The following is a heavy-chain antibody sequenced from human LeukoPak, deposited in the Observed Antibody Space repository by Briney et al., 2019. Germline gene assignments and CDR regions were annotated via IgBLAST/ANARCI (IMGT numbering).Heavy chain of an antibody. V-gene: IGHV3-21*01. J-gene: IGHJ4*02. CDR1: GFTFSSYS. Sequence: KAGGSLRLSCAASGFTFSSYSMNWVRQAPGKGLEWVSSISSSSSYIYYADSVKGRFTISRDNAKNSLYLQMNSLRAEDTAVYYCASSSYYYDSGSYSPLYYFDYWGQGTLVTVSS. D-gene: IGHD3-10*01. CDR3: ASSSYYYDSGSYSPLYYFDY. CDR2: ISSSSSYI.